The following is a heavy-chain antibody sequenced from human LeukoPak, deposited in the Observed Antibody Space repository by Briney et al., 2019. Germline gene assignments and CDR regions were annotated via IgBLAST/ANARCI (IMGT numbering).Heavy chain of an antibody. J-gene: IGHJ4*02. CDR1: GFTFSSHW. D-gene: IGHD2-2*01. CDR2: IKQDGSET. Sequence: PGGSLRLSCAASGFTFSSHWMYWVRQAPGKGLEWVANIKQDGSETFYVDSVKGRFTISRDNAKNSLYLQMNSLRAEDTAVYYCTRVIVEVPGVSDYCDYWGQGTLVTVSS. V-gene: IGHV3-7*05. CDR3: TRVIVEVPGVSDYCDY.